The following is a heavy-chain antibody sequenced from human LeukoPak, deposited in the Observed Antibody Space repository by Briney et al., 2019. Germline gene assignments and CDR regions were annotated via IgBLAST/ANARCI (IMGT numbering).Heavy chain of an antibody. J-gene: IGHJ4*02. Sequence: ASVKVSCKASGYTFTGYYMHWVRQAPGQGLEWMGWINPNSGGTNYAQKFQGRVTMTRDTSISTAYMELSRLRSDDTAVYYCARARRGIAVAGTGGPREYYFDYWGQGTLVTVSS. CDR2: INPNSGGT. CDR1: GYTFTGYY. D-gene: IGHD6-19*01. V-gene: IGHV1-2*02. CDR3: ARARRGIAVAGTGGPREYYFDY.